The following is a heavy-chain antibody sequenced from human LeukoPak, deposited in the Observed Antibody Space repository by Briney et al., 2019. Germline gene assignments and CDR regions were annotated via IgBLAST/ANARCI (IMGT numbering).Heavy chain of an antibody. J-gene: IGHJ5*02. CDR1: GYSFTSHW. D-gene: IGHD3-22*01. CDR3: ARQGDSSWLNKFDL. V-gene: IGHV5-51*01. Sequence: GESLKISCKGSGYSFTSHWIGWVRQTPGKGLEWIGIIYPGDSDTKYTPSFQGQVTVSADKSIGTAYLQWSSLKASDTAIYYCARQGDSSWLNKFDLWGQGTLVSVSS. CDR2: IYPGDSDT.